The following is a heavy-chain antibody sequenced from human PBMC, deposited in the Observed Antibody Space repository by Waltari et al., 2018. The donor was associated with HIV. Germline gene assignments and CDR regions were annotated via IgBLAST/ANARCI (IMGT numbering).Heavy chain of an antibody. V-gene: IGHV3-23*01. Sequence: EVQLLESGGGLVQPGGSLRLSCAASGFPFSSHAMSWVRQAPGKGLEWGSAISGSGGSTYYADSVKGRFTISRDNSKNTLYLQMNSLRAEDMAVYYCAKGLGIAVAGYEVRTFYFDYWGQGTLVTVSS. CDR3: AKGLGIAVAGYEVRTFYFDY. J-gene: IGHJ4*02. CDR1: GFPFSSHA. D-gene: IGHD6-19*01. CDR2: ISGSGGST.